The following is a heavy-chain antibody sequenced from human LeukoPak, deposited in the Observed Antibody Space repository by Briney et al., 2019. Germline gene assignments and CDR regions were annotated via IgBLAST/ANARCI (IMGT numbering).Heavy chain of an antibody. V-gene: IGHV3-21*01. CDR2: ISFASDYI. J-gene: IGHJ4*02. Sequence: GGSLRLSCAASGFTFSRNAMDWIRQAPGKGLEWVAGISFASDYIYNADSVKGRFTISRDNAKNSLYLDMNSLRAEDTAVYYCAKVGTDNHQFGSGDFDSWGQGALVTVSS. D-gene: IGHD3-10*01. CDR1: GFTFSRNA. CDR3: AKVGTDNHQFGSGDFDS.